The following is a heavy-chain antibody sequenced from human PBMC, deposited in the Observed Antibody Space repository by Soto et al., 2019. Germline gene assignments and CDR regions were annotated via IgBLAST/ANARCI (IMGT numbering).Heavy chain of an antibody. CDR1: GGSISSTAYY. J-gene: IGHJ4*02. CDR2: IYFSGTT. CDR3: ARLGLRRLDY. V-gene: IGHV4-39*01. Sequence: SETLSLTCTVSGGSISSTAYYWGWIRQPPGKGLEWIASIYFSGTTYYNPSLKSRVTMSVDTSKNQFSLRLSSVTAADTAVYYCARLGLRRLDYWGQGIRVTVSS. D-gene: IGHD3-16*01.